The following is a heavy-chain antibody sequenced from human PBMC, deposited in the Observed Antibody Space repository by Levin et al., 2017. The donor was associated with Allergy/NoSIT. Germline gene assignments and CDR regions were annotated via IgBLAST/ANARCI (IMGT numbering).Heavy chain of an antibody. CDR1: GFTFSSFW. CDR3: ASSPYRSRNFDY. Sequence: PSETLSLTCAVSGFTFSSFWMNWVRQAPGKGLEWVANIKQDGSEKFYVDSVKGRFTISRDNAKNSLYLQMNSLRVEDTAVYYCASSPYRSRNFDYWRQGTLVTVSS. J-gene: IGHJ4*02. V-gene: IGHV3-7*03. CDR2: IKQDGSEK.